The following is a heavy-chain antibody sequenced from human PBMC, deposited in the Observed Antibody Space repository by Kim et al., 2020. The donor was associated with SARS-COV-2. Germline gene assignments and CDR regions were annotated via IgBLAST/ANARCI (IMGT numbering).Heavy chain of an antibody. J-gene: IGHJ4*02. CDR1: GGSFSGYY. V-gene: IGHV4-34*01. CDR3: ARERWRQLVPDY. CDR2: INHSGST. D-gene: IGHD6-6*01. Sequence: SETLSLTCAVYGGSFSGYYWSWIRQPPGKGLEWIGEINHSGSTNYNPSLKSRVTISVDTSKNQFSLKLSSVTAADTAVYYCARERWRQLVPDYWGQGTLVTVSS.